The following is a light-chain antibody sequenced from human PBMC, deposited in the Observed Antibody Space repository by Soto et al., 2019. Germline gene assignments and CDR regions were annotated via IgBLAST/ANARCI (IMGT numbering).Light chain of an antibody. J-gene: IGKJ2*01. V-gene: IGKV3-20*01. CDR3: QQFGSSPLYT. Sequence: EIVLTQSPGTLSLSPGERATLSCRASQSVGSNYFAWYQQKPGQAPRLLIYGASRRASGIPDRFSGSGSGTDFTLTISSLVPEDFAVYYCQQFGSSPLYTFGQGTKLEIK. CDR2: GAS. CDR1: QSVGSNY.